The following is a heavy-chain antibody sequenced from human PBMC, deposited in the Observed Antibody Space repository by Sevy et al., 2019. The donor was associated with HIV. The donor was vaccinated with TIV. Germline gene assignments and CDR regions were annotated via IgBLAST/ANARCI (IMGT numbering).Heavy chain of an antibody. Sequence: GGSLRLSCAASGFTFSDYGMAWVRQAPGKGLEWVAVISFDGSSKFYADSVKGRFTFSRDTSRNTLFLEMNSLRSEDTAVYYCAKGSSSAGPGLLDYWGQGTLVTVSS. CDR1: GFTFSDYG. CDR3: AKGSSSAGPGLLDY. CDR2: ISFDGSSK. D-gene: IGHD6-6*01. J-gene: IGHJ4*02. V-gene: IGHV3-30*18.